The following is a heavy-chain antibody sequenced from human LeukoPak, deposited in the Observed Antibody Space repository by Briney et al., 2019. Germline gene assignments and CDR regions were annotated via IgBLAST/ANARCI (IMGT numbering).Heavy chain of an antibody. D-gene: IGHD3-22*01. Sequence: SETLSLTCTVSGGSISSGSYYWSWIRQPAGKGLEWIGRIYTSGSTNYNPSLKSRVTISADTSKNQFSLKLSSVTAADTAMYYCAREGLRFYYDRSGYPPAYWGQGTLVTVSS. CDR3: AREGLRFYYDRSGYPPAY. CDR2: IYTSGST. V-gene: IGHV4-61*02. J-gene: IGHJ4*02. CDR1: GGSISSGSYY.